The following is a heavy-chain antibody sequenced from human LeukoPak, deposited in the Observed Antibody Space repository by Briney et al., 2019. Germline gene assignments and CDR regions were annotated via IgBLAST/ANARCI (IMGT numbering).Heavy chain of an antibody. CDR2: IYPNDSDT. V-gene: IGHV5-51*01. J-gene: IGHJ6*02. CDR1: GSVFKNYW. Sequence: GASLKISCEASGSVFKNYWIAWVRPLPEKGLEWMGIIYPNDSDTRYNPSFQGQVTISADTSTNTAYLQWNSLKASDTAMYYCAKQSIYYYGMDVWGQGTTVTVSS. CDR3: AKQSIYYYGMDV.